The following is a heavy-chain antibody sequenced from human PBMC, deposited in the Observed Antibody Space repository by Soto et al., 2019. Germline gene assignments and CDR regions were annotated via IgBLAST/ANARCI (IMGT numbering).Heavy chain of an antibody. CDR1: GGTFSSYT. V-gene: IGHV1-69*02. J-gene: IGHJ4*02. CDR3: ARDDGGSYEIDY. D-gene: IGHD1-26*01. Sequence: QVQLVQSGAEVKKPGSSVKVSCKASGGTFSSYTISWVRQAPGQGLEWMGRIIPILGIANYAQKFQGRVTITADKAPGTASVELSGLRAEDTVVCYCARDDGGSYEIDYWGQGTLVTVSS. CDR2: IIPILGIA.